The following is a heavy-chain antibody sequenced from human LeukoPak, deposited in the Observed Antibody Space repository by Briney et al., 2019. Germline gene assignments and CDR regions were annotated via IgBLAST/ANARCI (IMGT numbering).Heavy chain of an antibody. CDR1: GFTFSSYA. J-gene: IGHJ4*02. Sequence: GGSLRLSCAASGFTFSSYAMHWVRQAPGKGLEWVAVISYNGSNKYYADSVKGRFTISRDNSKNTLCLQMNSLRAEDTAVYYCAREMSAVAGFDYWGQGTLVTVSS. CDR2: ISYNGSNK. D-gene: IGHD6-19*01. CDR3: AREMSAVAGFDY. V-gene: IGHV3-30-3*01.